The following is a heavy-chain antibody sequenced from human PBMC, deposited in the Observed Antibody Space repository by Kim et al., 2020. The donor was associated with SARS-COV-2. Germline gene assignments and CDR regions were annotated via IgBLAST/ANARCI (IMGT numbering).Heavy chain of an antibody. D-gene: IGHD3-9*01. V-gene: IGHV4-59*09. Sequence: SRVTISVDTSKNQFSLKLSSVTAADTAVYYCARGSSIGYFDWLLPPSFDPWGQGTLVTVSS. J-gene: IGHJ5*02. CDR3: ARGSSIGYFDWLLPPSFDP.